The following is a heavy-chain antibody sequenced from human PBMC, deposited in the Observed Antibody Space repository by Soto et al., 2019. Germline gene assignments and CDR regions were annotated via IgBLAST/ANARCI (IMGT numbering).Heavy chain of an antibody. V-gene: IGHV3-30*03. Sequence: QVQLVESGGGVVQPGRSLRLSCAASGFTFSNSGMHWVRQAPGKGLEWVAVISSDGNTKYYADSVKGRFTISRDNSKNALYLEMNGLRADDAALYYCTGRVASGYWGQGTLVTVSS. CDR3: TGRVASGY. CDR1: GFTFSNSG. CDR2: ISSDGNTK. D-gene: IGHD2-8*02. J-gene: IGHJ4*02.